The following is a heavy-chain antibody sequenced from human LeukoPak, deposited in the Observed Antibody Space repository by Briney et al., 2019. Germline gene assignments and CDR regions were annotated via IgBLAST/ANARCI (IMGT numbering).Heavy chain of an antibody. D-gene: IGHD3-9*01. J-gene: IGHJ4*02. CDR3: AKGSTYNILTDSLDY. CDR2: VGWDGVTT. CDR1: GFTFDDYV. V-gene: IGHV3-43*01. Sequence: GGSLRLSCAASGFTFDDYVMHWVRQAPGKGLEWVSLVGWDGVTTHYADSVKGRFTISRDNTKNSLYLQMNSLRTEDTAVYYCAKGSTYNILTDSLDYWGQGTLVTVSS.